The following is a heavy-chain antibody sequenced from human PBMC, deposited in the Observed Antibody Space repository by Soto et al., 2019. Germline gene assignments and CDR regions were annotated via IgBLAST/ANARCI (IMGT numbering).Heavy chain of an antibody. CDR2: IYYSGST. D-gene: IGHD3-10*01. Sequence: SETLSLTCTVSGVSISSGGYYWSWIRQHPGKGLEWIGYIYYSGSTYYNPSLKSRVTISVDTSKNQFSLKLSSVTAADTAVYYCARVKDTMVRGVIIYYFDYWGQGTLVTVSS. CDR3: ARVKDTMVRGVIIYYFDY. V-gene: IGHV4-31*03. CDR1: GVSISSGGYY. J-gene: IGHJ4*02.